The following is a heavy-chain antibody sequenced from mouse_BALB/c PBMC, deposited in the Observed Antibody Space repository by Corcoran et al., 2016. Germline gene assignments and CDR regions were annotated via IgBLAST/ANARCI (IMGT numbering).Heavy chain of an antibody. CDR1: GYTFTSYV. D-gene: IGHD2-1*01. CDR3: AREVPGGNPFDY. V-gene: IGHV1S136*01. J-gene: IGHJ2*01. CDR2: IYPYNDDI. Sequence: EVQLQQSGPELVKPGASVKMSCKASGYTFTSYVIHWVKQKPGQGLEWIGYIYPYNDDIKYNEKFKGKATLTSDKSYSTAYMGLNSLTSEDSAVYYGAREVPGGNPFDYWGQGTTLAVSS.